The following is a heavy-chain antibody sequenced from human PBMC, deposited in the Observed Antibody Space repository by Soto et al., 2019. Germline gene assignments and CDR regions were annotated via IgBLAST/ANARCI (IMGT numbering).Heavy chain of an antibody. Sequence: GGSLRLSCAASGFTFSSYWMSWVRQAPGKGLEWVANIKQDGSEKYYVDSVKGRFTISRDNAKNSLYLQMNSLRAEDTAVYYCARSRIAAAGRRYYFDYWGQGTLVTVSS. V-gene: IGHV3-7*05. CDR2: IKQDGSEK. D-gene: IGHD6-13*01. CDR3: ARSRIAAAGRRYYFDY. J-gene: IGHJ4*02. CDR1: GFTFSSYW.